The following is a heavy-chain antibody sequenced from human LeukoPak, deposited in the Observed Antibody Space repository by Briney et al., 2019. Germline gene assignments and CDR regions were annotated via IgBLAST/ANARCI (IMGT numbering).Heavy chain of an antibody. Sequence: GGSLRLSCAASGFTFSSYWMHWVRQAPGKGLEWVSAISGSGGSTYYADSVKGRFTISRDNSKNTLYLQMNSLRAEDTAVYYCAKFRSGYSYGLFDYWGQGTLVTVSS. V-gene: IGHV3-23*01. D-gene: IGHD5-18*01. CDR2: ISGSGGST. CDR3: AKFRSGYSYGLFDY. J-gene: IGHJ4*02. CDR1: GFTFSSYW.